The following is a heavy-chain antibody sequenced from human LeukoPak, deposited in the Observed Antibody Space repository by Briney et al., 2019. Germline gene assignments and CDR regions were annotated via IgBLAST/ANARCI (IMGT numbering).Heavy chain of an antibody. CDR3: ARGQSGYEAFDP. D-gene: IGHD5-12*01. CDR1: GFTFSSYS. CDR2: ISSSSSYM. Sequence: KPGGSLRLSCAASGFTFSSYSMNWVRQAPGKGLEWVSSISSSSSYMYYADSVKGRFTISRDNAKNSLYLQMNSLRAEDTAVYYCARGQSGYEAFDPGGQGTLVTVSS. V-gene: IGHV3-21*01. J-gene: IGHJ5*02.